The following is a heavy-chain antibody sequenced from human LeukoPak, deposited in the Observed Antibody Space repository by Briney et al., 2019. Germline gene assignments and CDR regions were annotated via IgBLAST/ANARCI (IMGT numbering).Heavy chain of an antibody. D-gene: IGHD6-19*01. CDR2: INPSGGST. CDR1: GYTFTSYY. V-gene: IGHV1-46*01. Sequence: ASVKVSCKTSGYTFTSYYMHWVRQAPGQGLEWMGIINPSGGSTSYAQKFQGRVTMTRDTSTSTVYMELSSLRSEDTAVYYCARDRPTAVAVGHFDYWGQGTLVTVSS. J-gene: IGHJ4*02. CDR3: ARDRPTAVAVGHFDY.